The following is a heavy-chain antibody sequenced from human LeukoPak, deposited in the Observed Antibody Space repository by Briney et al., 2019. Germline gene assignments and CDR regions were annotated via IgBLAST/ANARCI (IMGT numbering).Heavy chain of an antibody. J-gene: IGHJ6*04. V-gene: IGHV3-21*01. CDR1: GFTFSSYS. CDR3: ARGGESIAAAGPEAFLDV. D-gene: IGHD6-13*01. CDR2: ISSSSSYI. Sequence: GSLRLSCAASGFTFSSYSMNWVRQAPGKGLEWVSSISSSSSYIYYADSVKGRFTISRDNAKNSLYLQMNSLRAEDTAVYYCARGGESIAAAGPEAFLDVWGKGTTVTVSS.